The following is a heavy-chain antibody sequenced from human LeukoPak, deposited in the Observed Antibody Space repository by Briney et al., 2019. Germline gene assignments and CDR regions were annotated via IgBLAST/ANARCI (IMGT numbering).Heavy chain of an antibody. J-gene: IGHJ4*02. CDR2: IYPGDSDT. CDR3: ARRTIVGAGGGSSYYFDY. V-gene: IGHV5-51*01. Sequence: GESLKISCKGSGYSFTSYWIGWVRQMPGKGLEWMGIIYPGDSDTRYSLSFQGQVTISADKSISTAYLQWSSLKASDTAMYYCARRTIVGAGGGSSYYFDYWGQGTLVTVSS. D-gene: IGHD6-13*01. CDR1: GYSFTSYW.